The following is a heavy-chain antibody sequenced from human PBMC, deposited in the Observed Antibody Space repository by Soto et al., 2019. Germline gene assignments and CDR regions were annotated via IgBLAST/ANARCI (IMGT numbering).Heavy chain of an antibody. CDR3: AELAGYCTGTSCYGNYAMDV. Sequence: SETLSLTCAVYGGSFSGYYWSWIRQPPGKGLEWIGEINHSGSTNYNPSLKSRVTISVDTSKNQFSLKLSSVTAADTAVYYCAELAGYCTGTSCYGNYAMDVWGQGTTVTVSS. D-gene: IGHD2-2*01. V-gene: IGHV4-34*01. J-gene: IGHJ6*02. CDR2: INHSGST. CDR1: GGSFSGYY.